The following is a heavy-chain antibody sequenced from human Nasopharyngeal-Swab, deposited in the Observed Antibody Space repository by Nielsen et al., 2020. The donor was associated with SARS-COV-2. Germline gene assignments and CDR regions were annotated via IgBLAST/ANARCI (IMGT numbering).Heavy chain of an antibody. J-gene: IGHJ4*02. CDR2: ISGSGGST. CDR1: VFTFSSYA. V-gene: IGHV3-23*01. D-gene: IGHD4-17*01. Sequence: GESLKISCAASVFTFSSYAMSWVRQAPGKGLEWVSGISGSGGSTYYADSVKGRFTIARDNSKNTLYLQMNSRRAEDTAVYYCAKGPLRTTVPDYFDYWGQGTLVTVSS. CDR3: AKGPLRTTVPDYFDY.